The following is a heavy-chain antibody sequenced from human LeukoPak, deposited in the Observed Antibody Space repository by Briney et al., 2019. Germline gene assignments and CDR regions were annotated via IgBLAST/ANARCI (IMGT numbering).Heavy chain of an antibody. J-gene: IGHJ1*01. CDR1: GGSICSYY. D-gene: IGHD6-13*01. CDR3: ARGSSWFQH. V-gene: IGHV4-59*08. Sequence: PSETLSLTCTVSGGSICSYYWSWLRQPPGKGLEWIGYIYYSGSTNYNPSLKSRVTISVDTSKNQFSLKLSSVTAADTAVYYCARGSSWFQHWGQGTLVTVSS. CDR2: IYYSGST.